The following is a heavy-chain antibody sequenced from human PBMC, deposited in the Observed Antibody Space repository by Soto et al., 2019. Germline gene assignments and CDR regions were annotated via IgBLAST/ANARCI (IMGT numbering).Heavy chain of an antibody. Sequence: GASVKVSCKASGYTFTSYYMHWVRQAPGQGLEWMGIINPSGGSTSYAQKFQGRVTMTRDTSTSTVYMELSSLRSEDTAVYYCARSGYSYGNIQNAFDIWGQGTMVTVSS. CDR1: GYTFTSYY. D-gene: IGHD5-18*01. J-gene: IGHJ3*02. V-gene: IGHV1-46*01. CDR2: INPSGGST. CDR3: ARSGYSYGNIQNAFDI.